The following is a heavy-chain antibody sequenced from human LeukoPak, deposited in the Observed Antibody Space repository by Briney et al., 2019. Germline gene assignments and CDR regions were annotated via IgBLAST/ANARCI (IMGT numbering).Heavy chain of an antibody. V-gene: IGHV3-13*01. CDR1: GFTFSSYD. CDR2: IGTAGDT. J-gene: IGHJ4*02. CDR3: ARSYGDYFFDY. D-gene: IGHD4-17*01. Sequence: GGSLRLPCAASGFTFSSYDMHWVRQATGKGLEWVSAIGTAGDTYYPGSVKGRFTISRENAKNSLYLQMNSLRAGDTAVYYCARSYGDYFFDYWGQGTLVTVSS.